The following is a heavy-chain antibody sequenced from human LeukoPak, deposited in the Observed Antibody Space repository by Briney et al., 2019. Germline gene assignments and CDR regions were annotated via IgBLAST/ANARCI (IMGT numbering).Heavy chain of an antibody. V-gene: IGHV3-33*01. J-gene: IGHJ4*02. D-gene: IGHD3-22*01. CDR2: IWYDGSNK. Sequence: GGSLRLSCAASGFTFSSYGMHWVRQAPGKGLEWVAVIWYDGSNKYYVDSVKGRFTISRDNSKNTLYLQMNSLRAEDTAVYYCARDGDYYDSTYYFDYWGQGTLVTVSS. CDR1: GFTFSSYG. CDR3: ARDGDYYDSTYYFDY.